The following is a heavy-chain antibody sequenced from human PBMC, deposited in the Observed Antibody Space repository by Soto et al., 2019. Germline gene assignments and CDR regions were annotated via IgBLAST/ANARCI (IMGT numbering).Heavy chain of an antibody. CDR2: ISYSGTT. CDR1: GGSISSVSYY. J-gene: IGHJ4*02. Sequence: QLQLQESGPGLVKPSETLSLTCTVSGGSISSVSYYWGWIRQPPGKGLEWIGTISYSGTTYYNPSLKSRVTISVDTSKNQFSRKLNSVTAADTAVYYCARHFRGGTYFLFDFWGQGTLVTVSS. CDR3: ARHFRGGTYFLFDF. V-gene: IGHV4-39*01. D-gene: IGHD1-26*01.